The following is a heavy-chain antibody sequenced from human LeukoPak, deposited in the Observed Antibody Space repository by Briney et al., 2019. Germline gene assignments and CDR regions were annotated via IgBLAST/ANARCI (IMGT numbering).Heavy chain of an antibody. CDR2: INPTGGST. D-gene: IGHD1-26*01. V-gene: IGHV1-46*01. Sequence: ASVKVSCKASGYTFPSYFMHWVRQAPGQGLEWMGIINPTGGSTTYAQKFQGRVTMTRDTSTSTVYMELSSLRSDDTAVYYCARRGVGAIDYWGQGTLVTVSS. J-gene: IGHJ4*02. CDR3: ARRGVGAIDY. CDR1: GYTFPSYF.